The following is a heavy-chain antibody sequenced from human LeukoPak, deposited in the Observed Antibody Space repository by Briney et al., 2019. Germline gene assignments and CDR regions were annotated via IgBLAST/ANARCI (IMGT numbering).Heavy chain of an antibody. J-gene: IGHJ4*02. CDR3: ARDRLGYCSSTSCRRYYFDY. CDR1: GYTFTSYG. D-gene: IGHD2-2*01. Sequence: GASVKVSCKASGYTFTSYGISWVRQAPGQGLEWMGWINPNSGGTNYAQKFQGRVTMTRDTSISTAYMELSRLRSDDTAVYYCARDRLGYCSSTSCRRYYFDYWGQGTLVTVSS. V-gene: IGHV1-2*02. CDR2: INPNSGGT.